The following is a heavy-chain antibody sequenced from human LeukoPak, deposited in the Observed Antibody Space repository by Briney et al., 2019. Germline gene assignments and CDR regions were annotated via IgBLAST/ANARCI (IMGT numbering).Heavy chain of an antibody. CDR2: IHPGNSET. V-gene: IGHV5-51*01. CDR1: GYSFSSYW. J-gene: IGHJ4*02. Sequence: GESLKIACKGSGYSFSSYWIAWVRQMPGKGLEWMGIIHPGNSETTYNPSFKGHVTMSADKSISTAYLQWSSLEDTDTAKYYCARRLSTIAISAANDYWGQGTLVTVSS. CDR3: ARRLSTIAISAANDY. D-gene: IGHD6-13*01.